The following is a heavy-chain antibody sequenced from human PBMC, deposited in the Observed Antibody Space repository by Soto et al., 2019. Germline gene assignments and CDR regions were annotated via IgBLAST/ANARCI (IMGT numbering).Heavy chain of an antibody. Sequence: QVQLVQSGAEVKKPGASVKVSCKASGYTFTSYGISWVRQAPGQGLEWMGWVSAYNGNTNYAQKLQGRVTMTTDTSTSTASMELRSLRSDDTAVYYCARDHREPRYYYYYGMDVWGQGTTVTVSS. D-gene: IGHD1-1*01. CDR2: VSAYNGNT. CDR1: GYTFTSYG. V-gene: IGHV1-18*01. CDR3: ARDHREPRYYYYYGMDV. J-gene: IGHJ6*02.